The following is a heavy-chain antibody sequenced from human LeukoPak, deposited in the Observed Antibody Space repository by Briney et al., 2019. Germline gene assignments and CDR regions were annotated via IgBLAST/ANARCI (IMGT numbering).Heavy chain of an antibody. CDR2: INYSGTT. Sequence: SETLSLTCTVSGGAISNDNYYWGWIRQPPGKGLEWIASINYSGTTYYNPSLNSRVSISVGTSKTQLSLRLSSVIAADTAVYYCARLSDYWGQGILVTVSS. V-gene: IGHV4-39*01. CDR3: ARLSDY. J-gene: IGHJ4*02. CDR1: GGAISNDNYY.